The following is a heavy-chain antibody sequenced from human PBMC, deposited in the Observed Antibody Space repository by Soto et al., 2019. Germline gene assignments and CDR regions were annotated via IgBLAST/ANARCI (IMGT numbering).Heavy chain of an antibody. D-gene: IGHD2-8*01. Sequence: SETLSLTCTVSGGSISSSSYYWGWIRQPPGKGLEWIGSIYYSGSTYYNPSLKSRVTISVDTSKNQFSLKLSSVTAADTAVYYCARLNRAMENYYYYMDVWGKGTTVTVSS. CDR1: GGSISSSSYY. CDR2: IYYSGST. CDR3: ARLNRAMENYYYYMDV. J-gene: IGHJ6*03. V-gene: IGHV4-39*01.